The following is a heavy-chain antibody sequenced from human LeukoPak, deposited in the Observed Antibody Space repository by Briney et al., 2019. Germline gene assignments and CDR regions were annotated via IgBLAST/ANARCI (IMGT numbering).Heavy chain of an antibody. D-gene: IGHD2-2*01. J-gene: IGHJ3*02. V-gene: IGHV4-59*01. CDR1: GGSINNYY. Sequence: SETLSHTCTVSGGSINNYYWNWIRQPPGKELQWIGYIYYSGSTNYNPSLKSRVTISVDTSKNQFSLNLSSVTAADTAVYYCARATLSTRTAFDIWGQGTMVTVSP. CDR2: IYYSGST. CDR3: ARATLSTRTAFDI.